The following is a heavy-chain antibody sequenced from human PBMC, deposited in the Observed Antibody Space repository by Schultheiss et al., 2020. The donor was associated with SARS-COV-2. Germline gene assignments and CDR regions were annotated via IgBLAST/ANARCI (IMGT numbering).Heavy chain of an antibody. CDR3: ARGRLYYYYYMDV. CDR2: INSDGSST. Sequence: GGSLRLSCAASGFTFSSSWMHWVRQAPGKGLVWVSRINSDGSSTSYADSVKGRFTISIDNAKNTLYLQMNSLRAEDTAVYYCARGRLYYYYYMDVWGKGTTVTVSS. V-gene: IGHV3-74*01. CDR1: GFTFSSSW. J-gene: IGHJ6*03.